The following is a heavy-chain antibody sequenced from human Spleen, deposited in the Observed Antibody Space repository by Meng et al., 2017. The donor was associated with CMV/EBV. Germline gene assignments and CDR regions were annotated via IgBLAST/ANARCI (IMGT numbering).Heavy chain of an antibody. CDR2: ISYDGNNK. J-gene: IGHJ4*02. CDR1: GFTFSNYA. D-gene: IGHD1-1*01. Sequence: GESLKISCAASGFTFSNYAMHWVRQAPGKGLEWVATISYDGNNKYYADSVSGRFTISKDNSKNTLYLQMNSLRGEDTPVYYSASGSLESCDYWGQGTLVTVSS. CDR3: ASGSLESCDY. V-gene: IGHV3-30-3*01.